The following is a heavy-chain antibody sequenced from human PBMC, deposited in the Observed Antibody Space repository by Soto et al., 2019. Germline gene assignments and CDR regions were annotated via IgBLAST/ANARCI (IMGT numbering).Heavy chain of an antibody. CDR1: GFTFSSYS. CDR3: AREARYSSGWYSYYYYYYMDV. D-gene: IGHD6-19*01. CDR2: ISSSSSTI. V-gene: IGHV3-48*01. J-gene: IGHJ6*03. Sequence: GGSLRLSCAASGFTFSSYSMNWVLQAPWKGLEWVSYISSSSSTIYYADSVRGRFTISRDNAKNSLYLQMNSLRAEDTAVYYCAREARYSSGWYSYYYYYYMDVWGKGTTVTVSS.